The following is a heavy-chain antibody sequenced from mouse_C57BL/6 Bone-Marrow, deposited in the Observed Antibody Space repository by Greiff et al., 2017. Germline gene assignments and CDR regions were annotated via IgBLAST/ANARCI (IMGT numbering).Heavy chain of an antibody. CDR1: GFTFSSYA. CDR3: ERDDVVSHFDY. D-gene: IGHD1-1*01. V-gene: IGHV5-4*01. Sequence: EVKLVESGGGLVKPGGSLKLSCAASGFTFSSYAMSWVRQTPEKRLEWVATISDGGSYTYYPDNVKGRFTISRDNAKNNLYLQMSHLKSEDTAMYYCERDDVVSHFDYWGQGTTLTVSS. CDR2: ISDGGSYT. J-gene: IGHJ2*01.